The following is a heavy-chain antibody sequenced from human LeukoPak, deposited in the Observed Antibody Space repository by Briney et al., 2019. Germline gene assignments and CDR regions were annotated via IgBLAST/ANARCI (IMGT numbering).Heavy chain of an antibody. J-gene: IGHJ4*02. CDR1: GFTFSSYA. Sequence: PGGSLRLSCAASGFTFSSYAMSWVRQAPGKGLEWVSAISGSGGSTYYADSGKGRFTISRDNSKNTLYLQMNSLRAEDTAVYYCAKGYYGSGSYGWFDYWGQGTLVTVSS. CDR2: ISGSGGST. D-gene: IGHD3-10*01. CDR3: AKGYYGSGSYGWFDY. V-gene: IGHV3-23*01.